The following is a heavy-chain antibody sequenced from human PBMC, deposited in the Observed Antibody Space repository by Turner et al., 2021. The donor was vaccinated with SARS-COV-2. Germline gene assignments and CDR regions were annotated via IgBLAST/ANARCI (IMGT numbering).Heavy chain of an antibody. V-gene: IGHV4-39*01. Sequence: QLHLQESGPGLVNPSETLSLPSTVPGAPISSSIYYWGWIRQPPGKGLGGVGRIYYGGSTYYNPSLKSRVTISVDTSKNQFSLKLSSVTAADTAVYYCARGRIMIMFGGVFPNWFDPWGQGTLVTGSS. CDR1: GAPISSSIYY. J-gene: IGHJ5*02. D-gene: IGHD3-16*01. CDR2: IYYGGST. CDR3: ARGRIMIMFGGVFPNWFDP.